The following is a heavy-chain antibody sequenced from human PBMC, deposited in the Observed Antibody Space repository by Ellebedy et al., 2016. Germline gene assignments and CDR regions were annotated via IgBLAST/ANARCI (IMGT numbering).Heavy chain of an antibody. CDR3: ALIPEGPTLFDY. J-gene: IGHJ4*02. CDR1: GFSLSTSGMR. Sequence: SGPTQVKPTQTLTLTCTFSGFSLSTSGMRVSWIRQPPGKALEWLARIDWDDDRFYSSSLKTRLTISKDPSKNQVVLTMTNMDPVDTATYYCALIPEGPTLFDYWGQGTLVTVFS. D-gene: IGHD1-26*01. V-gene: IGHV2-70*04. CDR2: IDWDDDR.